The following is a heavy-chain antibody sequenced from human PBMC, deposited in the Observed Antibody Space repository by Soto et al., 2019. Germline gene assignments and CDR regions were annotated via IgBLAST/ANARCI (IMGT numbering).Heavy chain of an antibody. Sequence: EVQLVESGGGLVQPGGSLRLSCAASGFTFSNYAMNWVRQAPGKGLEWVSYISHKSSAIYHADYVKGRFTISRDNAKNSLYLPMNSLRDEDTAVYYCARDPSSSTTVTIMDYWGQGTLVTVSS. CDR3: ARDPSSSTTVTIMDY. CDR2: ISHKSSAI. V-gene: IGHV3-48*02. J-gene: IGHJ4*02. CDR1: GFTFSNYA. D-gene: IGHD4-17*01.